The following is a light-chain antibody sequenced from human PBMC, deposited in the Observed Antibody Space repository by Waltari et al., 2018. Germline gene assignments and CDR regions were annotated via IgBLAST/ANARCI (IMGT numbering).Light chain of an antibody. CDR1: QSLLHSNGYNY. CDR2: LGS. J-gene: IGKJ2*01. CDR3: MQALQTPYT. V-gene: IGKV2-28*01. Sequence: DVVMTQSPLSLPVTPGEPASISCRSSQSLLHSNGYNYLDWYLQKPGQSPQPLIYLGSNRASGVPDRCSGSRSGTDFTLKISRVEAEDVGVYYCMQALQTPYTFGQGTKLEIK.